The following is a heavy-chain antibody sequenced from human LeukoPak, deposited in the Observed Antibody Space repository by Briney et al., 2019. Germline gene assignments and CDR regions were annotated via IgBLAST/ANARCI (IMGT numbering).Heavy chain of an antibody. D-gene: IGHD3-22*01. Sequence: AGRSLRLSCAASGFTFSSYAMHWVRQAPGKGLEWVAVISYDGSNKYYADSVKGRFTISRDNSKNTLYLEMNSLRAEDTAVYYCARDYYYDSSGYWDYYFDYWGQGTLVSVSS. CDR3: ARDYYYDSSGYWDYYFDY. V-gene: IGHV3-30-3*01. CDR1: GFTFSSYA. J-gene: IGHJ4*02. CDR2: ISYDGSNK.